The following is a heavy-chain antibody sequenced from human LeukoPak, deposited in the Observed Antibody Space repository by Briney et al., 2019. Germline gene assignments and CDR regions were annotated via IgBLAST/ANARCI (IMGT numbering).Heavy chain of an antibody. CDR2: IGTAGST. Sequence: SGGSLRLSCAASGFTFSSYDMHWVRQATGKGLEWVSAIGTAGSTYYPGSVKGRFTISRETANNSLYLQKNSLRAGNTAVYYCARAYCSGGSCYSSLDYWGQGTLVTVSS. CDR1: GFTFSSYD. CDR3: ARAYCSGGSCYSSLDY. J-gene: IGHJ4*02. V-gene: IGHV3-13*01. D-gene: IGHD2-15*01.